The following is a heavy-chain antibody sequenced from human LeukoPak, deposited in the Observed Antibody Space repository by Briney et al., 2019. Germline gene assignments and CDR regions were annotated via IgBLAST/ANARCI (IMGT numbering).Heavy chain of an antibody. V-gene: IGHV3-21*01. D-gene: IGHD3-22*01. CDR1: GFTFSSHT. Sequence: GGSLRLSCAASGFTFSSHTVTWVRQAPGRGLEWVSSISSSSSFIHYADSVRGRFTISRDNAKKSLYLQMNSLRAEDTAVYYCVRDDDRPDNGLDYWGQGTLVTVSS. J-gene: IGHJ4*02. CDR2: ISSSSSFI. CDR3: VRDDDRPDNGLDY.